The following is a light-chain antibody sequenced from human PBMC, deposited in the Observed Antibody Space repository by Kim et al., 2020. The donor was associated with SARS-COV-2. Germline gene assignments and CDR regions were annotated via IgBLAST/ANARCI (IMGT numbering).Light chain of an antibody. V-gene: IGLV1-40*01. CDR3: QSYDSSLNGWV. J-gene: IGLJ3*02. Sequence: RVTISCTGNSSNIGAGYDVHWYRQLPGTAPKLLIFANNNRPSGVPDRFSGSKSGTSASLAITGLQAGDEADYFCQSYDSSLNGWVFGGGTQLTVL. CDR2: ANN. CDR1: SSNIGAGYD.